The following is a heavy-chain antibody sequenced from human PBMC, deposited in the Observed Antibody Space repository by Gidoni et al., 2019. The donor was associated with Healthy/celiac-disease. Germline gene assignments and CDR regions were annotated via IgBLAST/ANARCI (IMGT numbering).Heavy chain of an antibody. Sequence: QVQLVESGGGVVQPGRSLRLSCAAAGFTVSRYGRHWVRQAPGTRLELGAVISYDGSNNYYADSVTGRFTISIDNSKNTLYLQMNSLRSEDTAVYYCAQDHGCSGGSCYSRGFDYWGQGTLVTVSS. V-gene: IGHV3-30*18. J-gene: IGHJ4*02. CDR3: AQDHGCSGGSCYSRGFDY. D-gene: IGHD2-15*01. CDR2: ISYDGSNN. CDR1: GFTVSRYG.